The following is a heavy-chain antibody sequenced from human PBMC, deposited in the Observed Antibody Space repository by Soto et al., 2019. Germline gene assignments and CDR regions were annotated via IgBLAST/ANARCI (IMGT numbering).Heavy chain of an antibody. V-gene: IGHV4-39*07. CDR2: IYYSGST. Sequence: SETLSLTCTVSGGSISSSGYYWGWVRQPPGKGLEWIASIYYSGSTYYNPSLKSRVTIPVDTSKNQFSLKLSSVTAADTAVYYCAREVHPRNWFDPWGQGTLVTVSS. CDR1: GGSISSSGYY. J-gene: IGHJ5*02. CDR3: AREVHPRNWFDP.